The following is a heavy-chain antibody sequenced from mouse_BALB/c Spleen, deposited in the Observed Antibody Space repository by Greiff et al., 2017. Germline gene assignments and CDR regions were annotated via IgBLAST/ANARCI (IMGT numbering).Heavy chain of an antibody. J-gene: IGHJ4*01. CDR2: ISSGSSTI. V-gene: IGHV5-17*02. CDR1: GFTFSSFG. CDR3: ANGNGAMDY. Sequence: EVKLVESGGGLVQPGGSRKLSCAASGFTFSSFGMHWVRQAPEKGLEWVAYISSGSSTIYYADTVKGRFTISRDNPKNTLFLQMTSLRSEDTAMYYCANGNGAMDYWGQGTSVTVSS. D-gene: IGHD2-1*01.